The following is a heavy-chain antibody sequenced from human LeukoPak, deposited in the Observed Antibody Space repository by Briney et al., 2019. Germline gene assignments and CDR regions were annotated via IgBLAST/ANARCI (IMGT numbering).Heavy chain of an antibody. CDR2: MNPNSDNT. CDR1: GYTFTSYD. V-gene: IGHV1-8*01. D-gene: IGHD2-2*01. Sequence: GASVKVSCKASGYTFTSYDINWVRQATGQGLEWMGWMNPNSDNTGYAQKFQGRVTMTRNTSISTAYMELSSLRSEDTAVYYCARGLVYCSSTSCSYYFDYWGQGTLVTVSS. J-gene: IGHJ4*02. CDR3: ARGLVYCSSTSCSYYFDY.